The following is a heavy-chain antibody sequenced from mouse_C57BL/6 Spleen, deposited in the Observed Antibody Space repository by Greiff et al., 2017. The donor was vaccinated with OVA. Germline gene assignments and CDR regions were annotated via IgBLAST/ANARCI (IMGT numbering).Heavy chain of an antibody. Sequence: QVQLQQSGAELARPGASVKLSCKASGYTFTSYGISWVKQRTGQGLEWIGEIYPRSGNTYYNEKFKGKAKLTADKSSSTAYMELRSLTSEDSAVYFCARLDTTVGGYFDVWGTGTTVTVSS. D-gene: IGHD1-1*01. CDR1: GYTFTSYG. V-gene: IGHV1-81*01. CDR2: IYPRSGNT. CDR3: ARLDTTVGGYFDV. J-gene: IGHJ1*03.